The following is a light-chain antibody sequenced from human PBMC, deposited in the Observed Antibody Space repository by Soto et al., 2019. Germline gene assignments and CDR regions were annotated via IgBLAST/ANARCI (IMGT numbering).Light chain of an antibody. V-gene: IGLV1-44*01. J-gene: IGLJ2*01. CDR1: SFNIGRET. CDR2: RND. Sequence: QSVLTQPPSASGTPGQTITISCSGSSFNIGRETVHWYQQFPGTAPKLLMFRNDQRRSGVPDRYSGSKAGTSASLAISGLQFEDEADYYCATWDDSLNSPVFGGGTKLTVL. CDR3: ATWDDSLNSPV.